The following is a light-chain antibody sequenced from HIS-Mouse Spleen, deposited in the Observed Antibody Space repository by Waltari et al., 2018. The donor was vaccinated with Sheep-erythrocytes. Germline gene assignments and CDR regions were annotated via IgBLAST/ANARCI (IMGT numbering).Light chain of an antibody. CDR2: AAS. CDR1: QSISSY. CDR3: QQSYSTPYT. V-gene: IGKV1-39*01. Sequence: DIQMTQSPSSLXASXXDRVTITCRASQSISSYLNWYQQKPGKAPKLLIYAASSLQSGVPSRFSGSGSGTDFTLTISSLQPEDFATYYCQQSYSTPYTFGQGTKLEIK. J-gene: IGKJ2*01.